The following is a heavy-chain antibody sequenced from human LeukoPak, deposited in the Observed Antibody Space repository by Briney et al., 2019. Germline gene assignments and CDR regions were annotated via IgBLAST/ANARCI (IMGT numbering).Heavy chain of an antibody. CDR3: AKGREVATITDFDY. CDR1: RFTFSDYA. D-gene: IGHD5-24*01. Sequence: GGSLRLSCAASRFTFSDYALSWVRQAPGKGLEWVSSLSISTGSTYYVDSVKGRFTISRDNSENILYLQMDSLGAEDTAVYYCAKGREVATITDFDYWGQGTLVTVSS. CDR2: LSISTGST. J-gene: IGHJ4*02. V-gene: IGHV3-23*01.